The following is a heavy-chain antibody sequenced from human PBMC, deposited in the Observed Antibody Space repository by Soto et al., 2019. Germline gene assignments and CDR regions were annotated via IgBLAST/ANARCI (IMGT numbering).Heavy chain of an antibody. Sequence: GGSLRLSCRASGFAFRNYGIHWGRQAPGRGLEWVAVIWIDGTKKFYAGSVRGRFTISRDNSKNTIYLQMNSLRAEDTAVYYCARDWWEEPAGKETVSQFDYWGQGTLVTVSS. D-gene: IGHD6-13*01. J-gene: IGHJ4*02. CDR2: IWIDGTKK. CDR1: GFAFRNYG. V-gene: IGHV3-33*01. CDR3: ARDWWEEPAGKETVSQFDY.